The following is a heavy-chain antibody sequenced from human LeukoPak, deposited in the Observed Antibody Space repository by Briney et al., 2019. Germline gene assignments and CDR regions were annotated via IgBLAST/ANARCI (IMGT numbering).Heavy chain of an antibody. J-gene: IGHJ4*02. Sequence: SGGSRSLSCTPSGLTSTNFGTNWDRPFPGKVLQWVAYTISGATSEYYADSVKGRFTISRDNAKNSLYLQMNSLGVQDTAIYYCARVICTGGSCFQNDYWGQGTLVTVSS. CDR2: TISGATSE. CDR1: GLTSTNFG. D-gene: IGHD2-8*02. V-gene: IGHV3-48*03. CDR3: ARVICTGGSCFQNDY.